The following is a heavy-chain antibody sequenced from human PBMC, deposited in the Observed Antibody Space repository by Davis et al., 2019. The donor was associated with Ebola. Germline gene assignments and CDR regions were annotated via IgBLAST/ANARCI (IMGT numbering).Heavy chain of an antibody. Sequence: GESLKISCQGSGYSFTSYWIGWVRQLPGKGLEWMGIIYPGDSATTYSPSFQGQVTISADKSTTTAYLQWNSLKASDTAMYYCTRLGTTVNTLSWRFAPWGQGTLVTVSS. V-gene: IGHV5-51*01. J-gene: IGHJ5*02. CDR1: GYSFTSYW. CDR2: IYPGDSAT. D-gene: IGHD4-11*01. CDR3: TRLGTTVNTLSWRFAP.